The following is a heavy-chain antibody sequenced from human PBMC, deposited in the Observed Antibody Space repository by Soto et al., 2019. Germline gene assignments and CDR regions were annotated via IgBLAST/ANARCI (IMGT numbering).Heavy chain of an antibody. CDR1: GFTFSSYG. Sequence: QVQLVESGGGVVQPGRSLRLSCAASGFTFSSYGMHWVRQAPGKGLEWVAVIWYDGSNKYYAESVKGRVTISRDNSKNTLYLEMNSLLAEATAVYYCARVGVPAARTDYYDYGMDVWGQGTTVTVSS. V-gene: IGHV3-33*01. CDR3: ARVGVPAARTDYYDYGMDV. D-gene: IGHD2-2*01. CDR2: IWYDGSNK. J-gene: IGHJ6*02.